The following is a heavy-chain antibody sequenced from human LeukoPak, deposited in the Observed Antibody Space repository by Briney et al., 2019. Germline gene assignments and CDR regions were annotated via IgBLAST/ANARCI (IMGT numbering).Heavy chain of an antibody. V-gene: IGHV3-23*01. D-gene: IGHD1-26*01. Sequence: GGSLRLSCAASGFTFSSYAMSWVRQAPGKGLEWVSAISGSGGSTYYADSEKGRFTISRDNSKNTLYLQMNSLRAEDTAVYYCAKDRESIVGATSFDYWGQGTLVTVSS. CDR3: AKDRESIVGATSFDY. J-gene: IGHJ4*02. CDR2: ISGSGGST. CDR1: GFTFSSYA.